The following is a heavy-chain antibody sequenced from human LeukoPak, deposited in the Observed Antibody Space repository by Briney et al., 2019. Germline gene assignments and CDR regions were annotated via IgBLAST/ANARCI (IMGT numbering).Heavy chain of an antibody. Sequence: PSQTLSLTCTVSGGSVSSGSYYWSWIRQPPGKGLEWIGYIYNSVRTNYNPSLKSRVTISVDTSENQLSLKLSSVTAAYAAVYFCLRDIAATIDHDYYGMDVWGQGTTVTVSS. D-gene: IGHD5-12*01. CDR2: IYNSVRT. J-gene: IGHJ6*02. CDR3: LRDIAATIDHDYYGMDV. V-gene: IGHV4-61*01. CDR1: GGSVSSGSYY.